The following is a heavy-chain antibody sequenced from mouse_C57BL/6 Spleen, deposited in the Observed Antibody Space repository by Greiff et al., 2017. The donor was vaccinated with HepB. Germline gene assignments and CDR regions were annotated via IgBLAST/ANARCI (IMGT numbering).Heavy chain of an antibody. CDR2: IYPGNSDT. CDR3: TGDYGSSYGDYAMDY. CDR1: GYTFTSYW. J-gene: IGHJ4*01. Sequence: VQLQQSGTVLARPGASVKMSCKTSGYTFTSYWMHWVKQRPGQGLEWIGAIYPGNSDTSYNQKFKGKAKLTAVTSASTAYMELSSLTNEDSAVYYCTGDYGSSYGDYAMDYWGQGTSVTVSS. V-gene: IGHV1-5*01. D-gene: IGHD1-1*01.